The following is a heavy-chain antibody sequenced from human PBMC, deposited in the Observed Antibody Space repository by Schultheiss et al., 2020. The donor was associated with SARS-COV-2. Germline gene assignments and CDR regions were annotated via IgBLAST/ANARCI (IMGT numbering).Heavy chain of an antibody. V-gene: IGHV3-21*01. J-gene: IGHJ3*02. CDR1: GFTFSSYN. CDR3: AVGGVIVKGDAFDI. Sequence: GESLKISCAASGFTFSSYNMHWVRQAPGKGLEFVASIRSSGRDIYYADSMQGRFTVSRDNANNSLYLQMHSLRAEDTAVYYCAVGGVIVKGDAFDIWGQGTMVTVSS. D-gene: IGHD3-16*02. CDR2: IRSSGRDI.